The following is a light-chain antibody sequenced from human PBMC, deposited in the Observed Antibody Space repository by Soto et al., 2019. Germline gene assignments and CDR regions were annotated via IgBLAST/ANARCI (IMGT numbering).Light chain of an antibody. CDR3: SSYAGSNNWN. J-gene: IGLJ1*01. Sequence: QSALTQPPSASGSPGQSVTISCTGTSSDVGGYNYVSWYQQHPGKAPKLMIYEVSKRPSGVADRFSGSKSGNTASLTVSGLQAEDEGDYYCSSYAGSNNWNFGTGTKLTVL. CDR2: EVS. CDR1: SSDVGGYNY. V-gene: IGLV2-8*01.